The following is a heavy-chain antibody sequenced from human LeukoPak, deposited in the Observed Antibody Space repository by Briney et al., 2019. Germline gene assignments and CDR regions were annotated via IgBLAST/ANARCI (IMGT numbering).Heavy chain of an antibody. CDR2: IDPKNGER. Sequence: GASVKVSCKASGYTFTGYYMHWVRQAPGQGLEWMGRIDPKNGEREYGQRFQGRVTMTRDTSISTVYMELDSLTSDDTAVYYCARGYYDFWNSYSFSRHIYFDPWGQGTLVTVSS. V-gene: IGHV1-2*06. J-gene: IGHJ5*02. CDR3: ARGYYDFWNSYSFSRHIYFDP. CDR1: GYTFTGYY. D-gene: IGHD3-3*01.